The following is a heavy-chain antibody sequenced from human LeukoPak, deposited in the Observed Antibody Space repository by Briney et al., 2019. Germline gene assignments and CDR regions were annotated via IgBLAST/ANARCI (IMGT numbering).Heavy chain of an antibody. Sequence: PGGSLRLSCAASGFSVSSNYMSWVRQAPGKGLEWVSVIYSGGSTYSADSVKGRFTISRDNSNTTLYLQMNSLTAEDTAVYYCASHRYSYGYYYGMDVWGQGTTVTVSS. J-gene: IGHJ6*02. CDR3: ASHRYSYGYYYGMDV. V-gene: IGHV3-53*01. CDR2: IYSGGST. CDR1: GFSVSSNY. D-gene: IGHD5-18*01.